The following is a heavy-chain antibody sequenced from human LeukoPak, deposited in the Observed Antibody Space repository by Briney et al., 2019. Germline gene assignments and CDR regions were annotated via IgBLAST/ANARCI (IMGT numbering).Heavy chain of an antibody. CDR2: IYYSGST. CDR1: GGSISSSSYY. V-gene: IGHV4-39*07. Sequence: SETLSLTCTVSGGSISSSSYYWGWIRQPPGKGLEWIGSIYYSGSTYYNPSLKSRVTISVDTPKNQFSLKLSSVTAADTAVYYCARDLTGDWDYWGQGTLVTVSS. CDR3: ARDLTGDWDY. J-gene: IGHJ4*02. D-gene: IGHD7-27*01.